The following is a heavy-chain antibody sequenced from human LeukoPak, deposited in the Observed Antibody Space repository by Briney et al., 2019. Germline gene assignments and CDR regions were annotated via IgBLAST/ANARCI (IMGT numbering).Heavy chain of an antibody. D-gene: IGHD3-22*01. J-gene: IGHJ5*01. Sequence: ASVKVSCKATSRISWVRQAPGQGLEVMGWIGTYGGDTYYAQKFQGRITVTTDTSTSTVYMEVRNLRSDDTAVYSCARDLWNFYDDRRSTRAFDSWGQGTLVTVSS. CDR1: TSR. CDR3: ARDLWNFYDDRRSTRAFDS. CDR2: IGTYGGDT. V-gene: IGHV1-18*01.